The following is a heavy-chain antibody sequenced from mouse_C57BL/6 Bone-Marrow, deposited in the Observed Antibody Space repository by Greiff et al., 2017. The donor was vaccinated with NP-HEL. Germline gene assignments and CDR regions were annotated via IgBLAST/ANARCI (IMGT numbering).Heavy chain of an antibody. CDR2: ISSGGDYI. Sequence: EVNLVESGEGLVKPGGSLKLSCAASGFTFSSYAMSWVRQTPEKRLEWVAYISSGGDYIYYADTVKGRFTISRDNARNTLYLQMSSLKSEDTAMYYCTRDRPGYGYFDYWGQGTTLTVSS. J-gene: IGHJ2*01. CDR1: GFTFSSYA. V-gene: IGHV5-9-1*02. CDR3: TRDRPGYGYFDY. D-gene: IGHD1-2*01.